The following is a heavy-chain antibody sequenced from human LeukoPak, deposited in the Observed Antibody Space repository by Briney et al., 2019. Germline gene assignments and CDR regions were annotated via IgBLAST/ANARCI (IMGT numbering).Heavy chain of an antibody. CDR3: AKAGSEVGGFYYYYGMDV. J-gene: IGHJ6*02. CDR1: GFTFSSYA. V-gene: IGHV3-23*01. CDR2: ISGSGGST. Sequence: GRSLRLSCAASGFTFSSYAMSWVRQAPGKGLEWVSAISGSGGSTYYADSVKGRFTISRDNSKNTLYLQMNSLRAEDTAVYYCAKAGSEVGGFYYYYGMDVWGQGTTVTVSS. D-gene: IGHD1-26*01.